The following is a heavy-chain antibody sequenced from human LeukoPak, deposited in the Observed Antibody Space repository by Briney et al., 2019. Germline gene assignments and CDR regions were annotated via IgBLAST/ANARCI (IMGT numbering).Heavy chain of an antibody. V-gene: IGHV4-59*08. J-gene: IGHJ4*02. CDR2: IYYSGST. CDR3: ARHQHDYGDYVGSDY. Sequence: PSETLSLTCTVSGGSISSYYWSWIRQPPGKGLEWIGYIYYSGSTNYNPSLKSRVTISVDTSKNQFSLKLSSVTAADTAVYYCARHQHDYGDYVGSDYWGQGTLVTVSS. D-gene: IGHD4-17*01. CDR1: GGSISSYY.